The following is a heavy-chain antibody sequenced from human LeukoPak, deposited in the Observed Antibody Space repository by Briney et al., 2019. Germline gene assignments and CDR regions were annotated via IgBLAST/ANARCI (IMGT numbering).Heavy chain of an antibody. V-gene: IGHV4-61*08. CDR2: IYYSGST. Sequence: SETLSLTCTVSGGSISSGGYYWSWIRRHPGKGLEWIGYIYYSGSTNYNPSLKSRVTISVDTSKNRFSLKLSSVTAADTAVYYCARVNTAMVSPFDPWGQGTLVTVSS. CDR1: GGSISSGGYY. D-gene: IGHD5-18*01. J-gene: IGHJ5*02. CDR3: ARVNTAMVSPFDP.